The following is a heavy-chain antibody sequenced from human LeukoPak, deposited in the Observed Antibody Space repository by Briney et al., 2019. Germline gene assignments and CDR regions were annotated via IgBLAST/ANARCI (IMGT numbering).Heavy chain of an antibody. Sequence: PETLSLTCTVSGGSISSYYWSWIRQPPGKGLEWIGEINHSGSTNYNPSLKSRVTISVDTSKNQFSLKLSSVTAADTAVYYCARDRLWFGELSFDYWGQGTLVTVSS. CDR1: GGSISSYY. CDR3: ARDRLWFGELSFDY. CDR2: INHSGST. J-gene: IGHJ4*02. V-gene: IGHV4-34*01. D-gene: IGHD3-10*01.